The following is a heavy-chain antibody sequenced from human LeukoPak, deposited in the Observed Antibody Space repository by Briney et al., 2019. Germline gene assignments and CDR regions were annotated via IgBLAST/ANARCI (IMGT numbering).Heavy chain of an antibody. Sequence: GGSLRLSCAASGFTFSSYGMHGVRQAPGKGLEWVAVISYDGSNKYYADSVKGRFTISRDNSKNTLYLQMNSLRAEDTAVYYCASLYGDRLLYYYFYYMDVWGKGTTATVSS. CDR1: GFTFSSYG. CDR3: ASLYGDRLLYYYFYYMDV. V-gene: IGHV3-30*03. D-gene: IGHD4-17*01. CDR2: ISYDGSNK. J-gene: IGHJ6*03.